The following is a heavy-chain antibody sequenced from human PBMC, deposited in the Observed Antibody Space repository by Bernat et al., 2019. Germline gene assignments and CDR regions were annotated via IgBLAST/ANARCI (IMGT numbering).Heavy chain of an antibody. Sequence: EVQLVQSGAAVKKPGESLKISCKASGYSFTNYWLGWVRQMPGKGLEWMGIIYPVDSETSYRPSFQGPVTISADKSNSTAYLQWSSLKASDTAMYYCARRYCSGGTCPNHWFDPWGQGTLVTVSS. CDR3: ARRYCSGGTCPNHWFDP. CDR2: IYPVDSET. CDR1: GYSFTNYW. D-gene: IGHD2-15*01. J-gene: IGHJ5*02. V-gene: IGHV5-51*01.